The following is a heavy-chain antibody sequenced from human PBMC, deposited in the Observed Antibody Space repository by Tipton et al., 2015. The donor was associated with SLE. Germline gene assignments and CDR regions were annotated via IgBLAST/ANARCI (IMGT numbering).Heavy chain of an antibody. Sequence: TLSLTCTVSGGSISSSSYYWGWIRQPPGKGLEWIGSIYYSGSTYYNPSLKSRVTISVDTSKNQFSLKLSSVTAADTAVYDCAREGGAFDIRGQGTMVTVSS. CDR3: AREGGAFDI. CDR2: IYYSGST. CDR1: GGSISSSSYY. V-gene: IGHV4-39*07. J-gene: IGHJ3*02. D-gene: IGHD3-16*01.